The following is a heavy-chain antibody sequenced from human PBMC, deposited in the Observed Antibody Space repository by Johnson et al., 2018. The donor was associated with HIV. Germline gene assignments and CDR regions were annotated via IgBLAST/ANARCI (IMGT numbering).Heavy chain of an antibody. J-gene: IGHJ3*02. Sequence: VQLVESGGGVVQPGRSLRLSCAASGFTFSSYWMHWVRQAPGKGLVWVSRINSDGSSTSYADSVKGRFTISRDNSKNTLYLQMNSLRAEDTAVYYCARGRRIQLWLLADAFDIWGQGTMVTVSS. CDR2: INSDGSST. CDR1: GFTFSSYW. D-gene: IGHD5-18*01. CDR3: ARGRRIQLWLLADAFDI. V-gene: IGHV3-74*02.